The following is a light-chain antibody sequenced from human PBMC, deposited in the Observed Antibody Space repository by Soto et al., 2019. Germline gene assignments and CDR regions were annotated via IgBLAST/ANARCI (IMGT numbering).Light chain of an antibody. CDR3: SSYAGGNNLI. V-gene: IGLV2-8*01. CDR1: SSDIGAYDY. CDR2: EVY. Sequence: QSALAQPPSASGSPGQSVTISCTGTSSDIGAYDYVSWHQQHPDKAPKLIIYEVYKRPSGVPDRFSGSKSGNTASLTVSGLQADDEADFYCSSYAGGNNLIFGGGTKLTVL. J-gene: IGLJ2*01.